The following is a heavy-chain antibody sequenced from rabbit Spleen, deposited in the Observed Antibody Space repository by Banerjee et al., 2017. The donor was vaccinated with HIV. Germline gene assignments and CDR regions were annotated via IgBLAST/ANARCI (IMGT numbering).Heavy chain of an antibody. Sequence: EQLVESGGGLIQPGGSLKLSFKASGFVFSHYVVSWVLQAPGKGLEWIACIGTSTGNTWYASWVNGRFTISKTSSTVDLKMTSLTAADTATYFCARDAGTSFSTYGMDLWGPGTLVTVS. D-gene: IGHD8-1*01. CDR1: GFVFSHYV. J-gene: IGHJ6*01. V-gene: IGHV1S21*01. CDR2: IGTSTGNT. CDR3: ARDAGTSFSTYGMDL.